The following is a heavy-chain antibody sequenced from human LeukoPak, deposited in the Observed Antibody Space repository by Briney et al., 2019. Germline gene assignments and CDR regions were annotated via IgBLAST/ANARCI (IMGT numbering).Heavy chain of an antibody. V-gene: IGHV4-39*07. CDR1: GGSISSSSYY. D-gene: IGHD3-3*01. CDR2: IYYSGST. CDR3: ARDSGFWSGYRPYYYYYGMDV. Sequence: SETLSLTCTVSGGSISSSSYYWGWIRQPPGKGLEWIGSIYYSGSTYYNPSLKSRVTMSVDTSKNQFSLKLSSVTAADTAVYYCARDSGFWSGYRPYYYYYGMDVWGQGTTVTVSS. J-gene: IGHJ6*02.